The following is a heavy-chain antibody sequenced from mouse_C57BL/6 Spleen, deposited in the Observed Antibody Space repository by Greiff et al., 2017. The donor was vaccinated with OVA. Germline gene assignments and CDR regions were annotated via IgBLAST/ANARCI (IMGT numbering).Heavy chain of an antibody. CDR1: GFNIKDYY. D-gene: IGHD1-1*01. J-gene: IGHJ4*01. CDR3: ASIYGSSPYYAMDY. Sequence: EVQLQQSGAALVKPGASVKLSCTASGFNIKDYYMHWVKQRTEPGLEWIGRIDPEDGETKYAPKFPGKATITADTSSNTAYLQLSSLTSEDTAVYYCASIYGSSPYYAMDYWGQGTSVTVSS. CDR2: IDPEDGET. V-gene: IGHV14-2*01.